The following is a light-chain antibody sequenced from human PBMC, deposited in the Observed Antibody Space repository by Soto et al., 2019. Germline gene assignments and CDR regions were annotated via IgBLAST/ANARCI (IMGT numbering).Light chain of an antibody. J-gene: IGKJ5*01. Sequence: PMTQSPSSLSASVEDSVIIVCRASQSISNHLNWYQQKPRKAPKLLVFAASSLQSGVPSRFSGSGSGTDFTLTISRLEPEDFAVYYCQQYGNSIPITFGQGTRLEIK. CDR2: AAS. CDR1: QSISNH. CDR3: QQYGNSIPIT. V-gene: IGKV1-39*01.